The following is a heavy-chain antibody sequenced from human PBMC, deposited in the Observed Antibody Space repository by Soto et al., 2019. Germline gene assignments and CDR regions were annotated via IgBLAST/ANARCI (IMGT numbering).Heavy chain of an antibody. V-gene: IGHV3-30*18. D-gene: IGHD6-19*01. CDR2: ISYDGSNK. CDR3: AKDGSSSGWIDY. J-gene: IGHJ4*02. Sequence: GGSLRLSCAASGFTFSSYWMSWVRQAPGKGLEWVAVISYDGSNKYYADSVKGRFTISRDNSKNTLYLQMNSLRAEDTAVYYCAKDGSSSGWIDYWGQGTLVTVSS. CDR1: GFTFSSYW.